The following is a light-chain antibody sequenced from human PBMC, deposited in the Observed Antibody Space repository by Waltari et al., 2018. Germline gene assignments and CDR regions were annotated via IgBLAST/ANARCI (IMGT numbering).Light chain of an antibody. Sequence: YHQHPGKAPKVISYEGNKRPSEVSNRFSGSKSGNTASLTISGLQAEDEADYYCSSYTGTTTPRVFGGGTKLTVL. CDR3: SSYTGTTTPRV. CDR2: EGN. V-gene: IGLV2-23*01. J-gene: IGLJ3*02.